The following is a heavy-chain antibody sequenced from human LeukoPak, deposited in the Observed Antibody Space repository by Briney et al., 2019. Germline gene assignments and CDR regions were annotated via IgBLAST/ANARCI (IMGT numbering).Heavy chain of an antibody. CDR1: GASISSYY. J-gene: IGHJ6*03. Sequence: SETLSLTCTVSGASISSYYWSWIRQPPGKGLEWIGYIYYSGSTNYNPSLKSRVTISVDTSKNQFSLKLSSVTAADTAVYFCARGGGSGTYYYYMDVWGKGTTVTISS. CDR3: ARGGGSGTYYYYMDV. D-gene: IGHD6-19*01. V-gene: IGHV4-59*01. CDR2: IYYSGST.